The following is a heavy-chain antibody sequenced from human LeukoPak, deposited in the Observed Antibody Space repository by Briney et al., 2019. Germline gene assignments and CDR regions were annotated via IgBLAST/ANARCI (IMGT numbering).Heavy chain of an antibody. J-gene: IGHJ4*02. V-gene: IGHV3-21*01. Sequence: GGSLRLSCAASGFTFSSYSMNWVRQAPGKGLEWVSSISSSSSYIFYADSVKGRFTISRDNAKNSLYLQMNGLRAEDTAVYYCARDPGRRDAPDYWGQGTLVTVSS. CDR1: GFTFSSYS. D-gene: IGHD7-27*01. CDR2: ISSSSSYI. CDR3: ARDPGRRDAPDY.